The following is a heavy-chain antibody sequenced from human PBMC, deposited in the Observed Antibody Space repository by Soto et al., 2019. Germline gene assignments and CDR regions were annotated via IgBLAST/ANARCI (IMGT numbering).Heavy chain of an antibody. J-gene: IGHJ5*02. V-gene: IGHV4-4*07. CDR2: VYSTGST. CDR3: ARDEYYDSNNWFDH. D-gene: IGHD3-22*01. Sequence: ETLSLTCTVSGGAITAYYWSWIRQPVGEGLQWIGRVYSTGSTNYNPSLRSRVTMSVDTSQNQFFLRLSSVTAADTAVYYCARDEYYDSNNWFDHWGQGILVTVSS. CDR1: GGAITAYY.